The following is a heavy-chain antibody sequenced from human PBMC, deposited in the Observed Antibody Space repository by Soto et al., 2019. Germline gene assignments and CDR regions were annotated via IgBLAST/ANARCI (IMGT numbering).Heavy chain of an antibody. CDR3: ARVQLELMRDAFDI. CDR2: MNPGSGDT. CDR1: GYTFTNND. Sequence: EASVKVSCKASGYTFTNNDVSWVRQATGQGLEWMGWMNPGSGDTGYAQKFQGRVAMTRDTSISTAYMELSRLTSDDTAVYYCARVQLELMRDAFDIWGQGTMVTVSS. D-gene: IGHD1-1*01. J-gene: IGHJ3*02. V-gene: IGHV1-8*01.